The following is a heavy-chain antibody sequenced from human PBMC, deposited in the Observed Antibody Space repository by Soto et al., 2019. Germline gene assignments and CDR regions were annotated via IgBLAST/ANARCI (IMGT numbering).Heavy chain of an antibody. V-gene: IGHV4-31*03. Sequence: QVQLQESGPGLVKPSQTLSLTCTVSGGSISSGGYYWSWIRQHPGKGLEWIGYIYYSGSTYYNPALKSRVTISVDTSKNQFSLKLNSVTAADTAVYYCARSSTSANYFDYWGQGTLVTVSS. J-gene: IGHJ4*02. CDR3: ARSSTSANYFDY. CDR1: GGSISSGGYY. D-gene: IGHD2-2*01. CDR2: IYYSGST.